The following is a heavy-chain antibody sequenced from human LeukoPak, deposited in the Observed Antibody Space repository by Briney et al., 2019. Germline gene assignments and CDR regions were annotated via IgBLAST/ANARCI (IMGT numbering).Heavy chain of an antibody. V-gene: IGHV3-30*02. CDR2: IRYDGNTK. D-gene: IGHD6-19*01. CDR3: ARGADTGYSSDS. J-gene: IGHJ5*02. CDR1: GFTFSSYG. Sequence: GGSLRLSCATSGFTFSSYGMHWVRQSPGMGLEWVAFIRYDGNTKYYADSVKGRFTISRDTSKNTLYLQMNSLRAEDTAVYYCARGADTGYSSDSWGQGTLVTVSS.